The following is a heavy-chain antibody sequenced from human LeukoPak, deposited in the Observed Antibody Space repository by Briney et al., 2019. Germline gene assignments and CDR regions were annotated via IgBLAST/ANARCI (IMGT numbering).Heavy chain of an antibody. D-gene: IGHD3-9*01. V-gene: IGHV1-69*01. CDR3: ARDRELRYFDWLSPVGDFDY. CDR1: GGTFSSYA. J-gene: IGHJ4*02. Sequence: ASVKVSCKASGGTFSSYAISWVRQAPGQGLEWMGGIIPIFGTANYAQKFQGRVTITADESTSTAYMELSSLRSEDTAVYYCARDRELRYFDWLSPVGDFDYWGQGTLVTVSS. CDR2: IIPIFGTA.